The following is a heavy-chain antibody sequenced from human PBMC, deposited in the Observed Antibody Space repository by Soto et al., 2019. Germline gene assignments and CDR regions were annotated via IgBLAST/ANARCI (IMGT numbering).Heavy chain of an antibody. CDR1: GYSSSNGYY. D-gene: IGHD6-13*01. J-gene: IGHJ4*02. CDR2: IYHTGST. Sequence: PSETLSLTCAVSGYSSSNGYYWGWIRQPPGKGLEWIGSIYHTGSTYYNPSLKSRVTISVDTSKNQFSLKLSSVTAADTAVYYCARRHSSNWYGLDYWGQGTLVTVSS. CDR3: ARRHSSNWYGLDY. V-gene: IGHV4-38-2*01.